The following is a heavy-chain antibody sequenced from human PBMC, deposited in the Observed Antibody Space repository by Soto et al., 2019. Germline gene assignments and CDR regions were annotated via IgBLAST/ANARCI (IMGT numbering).Heavy chain of an antibody. J-gene: IGHJ6*01. CDR1: GGSVSSGSYY. CDR3: AIDSAGRGWSGSNANRAGTNYGMDV. Sequence: QVQLQESGPGLVKPSETLSLTCTVSGGSVSSGSYYWSWIRQPPGKGLEWIGYIYYSGSTNYNPSLKSRVTISVDTSKSQFSLNLILGEAGDTAVYYCAIDSAGRGWSGSNANRAGTNYGMDVW. V-gene: IGHV4-61*01. D-gene: IGHD3-3*01. CDR2: IYYSGST.